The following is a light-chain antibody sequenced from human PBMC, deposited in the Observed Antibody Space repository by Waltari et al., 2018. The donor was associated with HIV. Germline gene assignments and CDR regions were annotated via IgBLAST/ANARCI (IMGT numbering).Light chain of an antibody. Sequence: QSALTQPRPVSASPGQYVPIPCTATSSDVGRYNYFSWYQQHPGNAPKLMSYDVSKRPSGVPDRFSGSKSGNTASLTISGLQAEDEADYYCCSYAGSYTFGVFGGGTKLTVL. CDR1: SSDVGRYNY. CDR2: DVS. V-gene: IGLV2-11*01. J-gene: IGLJ3*02. CDR3: CSYAGSYTFGV.